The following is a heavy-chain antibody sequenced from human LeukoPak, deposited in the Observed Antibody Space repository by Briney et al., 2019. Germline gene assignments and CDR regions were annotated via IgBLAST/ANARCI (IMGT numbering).Heavy chain of an antibody. CDR3: AKTGDYFDSSGYYRPDAFDI. V-gene: IGHV3-23*01. Sequence: PGGSLRLSCAASGFTFISYAMSWVRQAPGKGLELVSAISGSGSNTYYADSVKGRFTISRDNSQNTLYLQMNSLRAEDTAVYYCAKTGDYFDSSGYYRPDAFDIWGRGTMVTVSS. J-gene: IGHJ3*02. D-gene: IGHD3-22*01. CDR1: GFTFISYA. CDR2: ISGSGSNT.